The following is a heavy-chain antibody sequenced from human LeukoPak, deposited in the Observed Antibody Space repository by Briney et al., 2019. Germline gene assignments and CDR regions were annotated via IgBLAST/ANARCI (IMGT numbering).Heavy chain of an antibody. CDR1: GYTFTDYS. Sequence: GASVKVSCKASGYTFTDYSMHWVRQAPGQGLEWMGYINPNSGGTNYAQKFQGRVTITRDTSICTAYMELYSLRSDDTAVYYCRATVDYWGQGTLVTVSS. V-gene: IGHV1-2*02. D-gene: IGHD1-26*01. J-gene: IGHJ4*02. CDR2: INPNSGGT. CDR3: RATVDY.